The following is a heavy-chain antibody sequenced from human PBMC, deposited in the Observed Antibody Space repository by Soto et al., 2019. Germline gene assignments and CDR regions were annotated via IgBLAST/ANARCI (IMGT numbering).Heavy chain of an antibody. CDR1: GGSISSSSYY. CDR3: ARSGWYGEYYFDY. V-gene: IGHV4-39*01. CDR2: IYYSGST. J-gene: IGHJ4*02. D-gene: IGHD6-19*01. Sequence: SETLSLTCTVSGGSISSSSYYWGWIRQPPGKGLEWIGSIYYSGSTYYNPSLKSRVTISVDTSKNQFSLKLGSVTAADTAVYYCARSGWYGEYYFDYWGQGTLVTVSS.